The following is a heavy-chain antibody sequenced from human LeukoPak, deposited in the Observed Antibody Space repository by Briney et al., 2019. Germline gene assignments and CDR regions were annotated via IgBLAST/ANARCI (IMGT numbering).Heavy chain of an antibody. Sequence: GGSLRLSCAASGFTFSSYGMHWVRQAPGKGLEWVAVISYDGSNKYYADSVKGRFTISRDNSKNTLYLQMNSLRAEDTAVYYCARGEGPYGGNIDYWGQGTLVTVSS. D-gene: IGHD4-23*01. CDR1: GFTFSSYG. CDR3: ARGEGPYGGNIDY. V-gene: IGHV3-30*03. J-gene: IGHJ4*02. CDR2: ISYDGSNK.